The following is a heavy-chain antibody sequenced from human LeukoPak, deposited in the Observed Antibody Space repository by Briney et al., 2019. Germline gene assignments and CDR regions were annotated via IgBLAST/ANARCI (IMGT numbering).Heavy chain of an antibody. Sequence: PGESLKISCKGSGYSFPSYWIAWVRQMPGKGLEWMGIIHPGDSDIRYSPSFQGQVAISADKSINTAYLQWSSLKASDTAVYYCARQDGGAQFYFDYWGQGNLVTVSS. J-gene: IGHJ4*02. CDR1: GYSFPSYW. CDR3: ARQDGGAQFYFDY. CDR2: IHPGDSDI. D-gene: IGHD3-10*01. V-gene: IGHV5-51*01.